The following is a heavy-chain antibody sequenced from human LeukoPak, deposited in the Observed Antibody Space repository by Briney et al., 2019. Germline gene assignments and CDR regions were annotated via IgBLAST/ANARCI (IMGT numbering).Heavy chain of an antibody. D-gene: IGHD3-22*01. Sequence: GASLRLSCAASGFTFSSYAMSWVRQAPGKGLEWVSAISGSGGSTYYADSVKGRFTISRDNSKNTLYLQMNSLRAEDTAVYYCAKDSSPHYYDSSGYEDYWGQGTLVTVSS. V-gene: IGHV3-23*01. CDR3: AKDSSPHYYDSSGYEDY. J-gene: IGHJ4*02. CDR2: ISGSGGST. CDR1: GFTFSSYA.